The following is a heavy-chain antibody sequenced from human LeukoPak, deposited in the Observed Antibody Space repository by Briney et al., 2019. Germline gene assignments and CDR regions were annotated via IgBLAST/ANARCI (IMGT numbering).Heavy chain of an antibody. V-gene: IGHV3-23*01. J-gene: IGHJ4*02. CDR3: AKEGPGAQTGTTLGSDY. CDR1: GFTFSSYA. Sequence: GGSLRLSCAASGFTFSSYAMSWVRQAPGKGLEWVSAISGSGGSTYYADSVKGRFTISRDNSKNTLYLQMNSLRAEDTAVYYCAKEGPGAQTGTTLGSDYWGQGTLVTVSS. CDR2: ISGSGGST. D-gene: IGHD1-7*01.